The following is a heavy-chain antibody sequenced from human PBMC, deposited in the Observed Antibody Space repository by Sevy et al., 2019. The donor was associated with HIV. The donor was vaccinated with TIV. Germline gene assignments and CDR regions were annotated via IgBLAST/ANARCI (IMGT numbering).Heavy chain of an antibody. CDR3: AADAYNSGSPQIFDAFDL. CDR1: GIDFFGAA. CDR2: IVVAGGHT. V-gene: IGHV1-58*01. Sequence: ASVKVSCKASGIDFFGAAVQWLRQARGQRPEWIGWIVVAGGHTAYSPTLQDRVSLTRDMSTGTVEMELRDVRIEDTAVYFCAADAYNSGSPQIFDAFDLWGQGTTVTVSS. J-gene: IGHJ3*01. D-gene: IGHD3-10*01.